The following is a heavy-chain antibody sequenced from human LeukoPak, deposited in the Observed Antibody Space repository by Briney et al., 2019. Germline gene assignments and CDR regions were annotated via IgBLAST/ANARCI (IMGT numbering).Heavy chain of an antibody. J-gene: IGHJ4*02. Sequence: ASVKVSCKTSGYTFTRYGIIWVRPAPGQGLEWMGWISAYNGNTKYAHKLQGRVTMTTDTSTSTAYMELRSLRSDDTAVYYCARETAGPYYFDYWGQGTLVTVSS. CDR1: GYTFTRYG. V-gene: IGHV1-18*01. CDR3: ARETAGPYYFDY. CDR2: ISAYNGNT.